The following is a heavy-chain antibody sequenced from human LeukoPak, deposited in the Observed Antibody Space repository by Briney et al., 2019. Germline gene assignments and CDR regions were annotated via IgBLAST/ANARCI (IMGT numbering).Heavy chain of an antibody. CDR1: GGSISSGDYY. Sequence: SETLSLTCTVSGGSISSGDYYWSWIRQSPGKGLQWIGYIYYSGTTYYNPSLRSRVTMSVDTSKNQFSLKLSSVTAADTAVYCCARKYCSRGSCYSPMGFDPWGQGTLVSVSS. D-gene: IGHD2-15*01. J-gene: IGHJ5*02. CDR2: IYYSGTT. CDR3: ARKYCSRGSCYSPMGFDP. V-gene: IGHV4-30-4*01.